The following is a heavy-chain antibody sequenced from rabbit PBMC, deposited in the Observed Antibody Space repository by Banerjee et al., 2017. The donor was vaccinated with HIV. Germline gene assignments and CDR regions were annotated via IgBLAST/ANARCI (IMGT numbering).Heavy chain of an antibody. J-gene: IGHJ4*01. Sequence: QLKESGGGLVQPGGSLKLSCKASGFDFSRYYMSWVRQAPGMGLKWIGYIDPVVDSTYYAPWVNGQFPISSHNAQNTLYLQLNNLTVADTAPYFCARVLVVAGVDLWGPGTLVTVS. D-gene: IGHD4-1*01. V-gene: IGHV1S7*01. CDR3: ARVLVVAGVDL. CDR2: IDPVVDST. CDR1: GFDFSRYY.